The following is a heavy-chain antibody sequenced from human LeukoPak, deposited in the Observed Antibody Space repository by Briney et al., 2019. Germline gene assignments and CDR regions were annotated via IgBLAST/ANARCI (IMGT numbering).Heavy chain of an antibody. CDR1: GGSISSYY. V-gene: IGHV4-59*01. J-gene: IGHJ4*02. Sequence: PSETLSLTCTVSGGSISSYYWSWIRQPPGKGLEWIGYIYYSGSTNYNPSLKSRVTISVVTSKNQFSLKLSSVTAADTAVYYCARGLGTVTFFDYWGQGTLVTVSS. D-gene: IGHD4-17*01. CDR3: ARGLGTVTFFDY. CDR2: IYYSGST.